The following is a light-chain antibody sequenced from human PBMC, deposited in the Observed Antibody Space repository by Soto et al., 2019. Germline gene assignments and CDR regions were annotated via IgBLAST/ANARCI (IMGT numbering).Light chain of an antibody. J-gene: IGLJ2*01. V-gene: IGLV1-40*01. CDR1: SSNIGSFYD. Sequence: QPVLTQPPSVSGAPGQRVTIPCTGSSSNIGSFYDVHWYQQLPGTVPKLLIYSDNNRPSGVPDRFSGSKSGTAASLASTGLQAEDEADYYCQSYDNSLNHVVFGGGTKLTVL. CDR2: SDN. CDR3: QSYDNSLNHVV.